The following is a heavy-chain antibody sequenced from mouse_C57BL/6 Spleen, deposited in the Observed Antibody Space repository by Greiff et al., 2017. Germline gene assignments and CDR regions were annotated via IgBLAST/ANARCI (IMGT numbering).Heavy chain of an antibody. J-gene: IGHJ2*01. CDR1: GFTFSSYG. Sequence: EVQLVESGGDLVKPGGSLKLSCAASGFTFSSYGMSWVRQTPDKRLEWVATISSGGSYTYYPDSVKGRFTISRDNAKNTLYLQMSSLKSEDTAMYYCAANWVYLDYWGQGTTLTVSS. CDR2: ISSGGSYT. V-gene: IGHV5-6*01. D-gene: IGHD4-1*01. CDR3: AANWVYLDY.